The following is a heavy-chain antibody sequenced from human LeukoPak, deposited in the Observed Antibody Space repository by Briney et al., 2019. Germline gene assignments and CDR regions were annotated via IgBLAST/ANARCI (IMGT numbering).Heavy chain of an antibody. CDR3: AKARDYYVIAEYYFDH. CDR2: LSGNGDFT. D-gene: IGHD3-10*02. Sequence: HSGGFLRLSCAASGFTFSNYAMSWVRQAPGKGLEWVSALSGNGDFTYYADSVKGRFTISRDNSKNTLYLQMNTLRAEDTAIYYCAKARDYYVIAEYYFDHWGQGTLVTVSS. CDR1: GFTFSNYA. J-gene: IGHJ4*02. V-gene: IGHV3-23*01.